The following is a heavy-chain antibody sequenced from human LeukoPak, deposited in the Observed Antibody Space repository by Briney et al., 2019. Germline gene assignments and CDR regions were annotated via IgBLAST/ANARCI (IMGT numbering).Heavy chain of an antibody. CDR3: AREGHRVPGAFDI. CDR2: IYTSGST. V-gene: IGHV4-61*02. CDR1: GGSISRGSYY. Sequence: PSETLSLTCTVSGGSISRGSYYWNWIRQPAGKGLEWIGRIYTSGSTNYNPSLKSRVTISVDTSKNQFSLKLSSVTAADTAVYYCAREGHRVPGAFDIWGQGTMVTVSS. J-gene: IGHJ3*02. D-gene: IGHD1-14*01.